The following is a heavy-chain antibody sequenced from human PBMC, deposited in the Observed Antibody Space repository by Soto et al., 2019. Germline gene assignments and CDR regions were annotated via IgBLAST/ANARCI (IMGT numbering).Heavy chain of an antibody. D-gene: IGHD3-16*01. Sequence: QVQLVQSGDEVKKPGASVKVSCKASGYIFVNYGIAWVRQAPRQGLEWMGWISPYTGNTHSASKVQGRHTMTTVTSTSTEYMGLGSLTSDDTAVYYCVMVDNYVTPTPQNVWGQGTTVTVSS. CDR1: GYIFVNYG. J-gene: IGHJ6*02. V-gene: IGHV1-18*01. CDR3: VMVDNYVTPTPQNV. CDR2: ISPYTGNT.